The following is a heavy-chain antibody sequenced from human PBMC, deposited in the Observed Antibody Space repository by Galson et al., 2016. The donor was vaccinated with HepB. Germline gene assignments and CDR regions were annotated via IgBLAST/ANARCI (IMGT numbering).Heavy chain of an antibody. V-gene: IGHV4-39*01. J-gene: IGHJ4*02. CDR1: GGSISSSNYY. CDR3: ARGYSSGWTFDY. D-gene: IGHD6-19*01. Sequence: SETLSLTCTVSGGSISSSNYYWGWIRQPPGKGLEWIGSIYYSWSTYYNPSLRSRVTISVDTSKNQFSLKLSSVTAADTAVYYCARGYSSGWTFDYWGQGTLVTVSS. CDR2: IYYSWST.